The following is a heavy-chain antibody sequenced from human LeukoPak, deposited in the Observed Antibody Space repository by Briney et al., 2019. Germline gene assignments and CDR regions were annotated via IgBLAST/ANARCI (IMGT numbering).Heavy chain of an antibody. Sequence: SETLSLTCAVYGGSFSGYYWSWIRQPPGKGLEWIGEINHSGSTNYNPSLKSRVTISVDTSKNRFSLKLSSVTAADTAVYYCARGPSRIAARPFDYWGQGTLVTVSS. J-gene: IGHJ4*02. CDR2: INHSGST. V-gene: IGHV4-34*01. D-gene: IGHD6-6*01. CDR1: GGSFSGYY. CDR3: ARGPSRIAARPFDY.